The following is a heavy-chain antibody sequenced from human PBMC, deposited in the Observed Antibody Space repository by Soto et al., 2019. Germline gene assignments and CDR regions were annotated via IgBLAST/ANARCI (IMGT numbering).Heavy chain of an antibody. CDR1: GYTFTSYY. D-gene: IGHD6-6*01. J-gene: IGHJ6*02. Sequence: GASVKVSCKASGYTFTSYYMHWVRQAPGQGLEWVGIINPSGGSTSYAQKFQGRVTMTRDTSTSTAHMELRSLRSDDTAVYFCVRDVFYRSSVAYYYGMDVWGQGTTVTVSS. CDR3: VRDVFYRSSVAYYYGMDV. CDR2: INPSGGST. V-gene: IGHV1-46*01.